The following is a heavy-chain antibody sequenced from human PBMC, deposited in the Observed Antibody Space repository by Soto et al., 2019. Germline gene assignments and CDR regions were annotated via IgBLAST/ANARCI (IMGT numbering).Heavy chain of an antibody. J-gene: IGHJ4*02. V-gene: IGHV5-51*01. D-gene: IGHD3-3*01. CDR1: GYSFTSYW. Sequence: GESLKISCXSSGYSFTSYWIGWVRQMPGKGLEWMGIIYPGDSDTRYSPSFQGQVTISADKSISTAYLQWSSLKASDTAMYYCASSLYYDFWSGRFDYWGQGTLVTGSS. CDR2: IYPGDSDT. CDR3: ASSLYYDFWSGRFDY.